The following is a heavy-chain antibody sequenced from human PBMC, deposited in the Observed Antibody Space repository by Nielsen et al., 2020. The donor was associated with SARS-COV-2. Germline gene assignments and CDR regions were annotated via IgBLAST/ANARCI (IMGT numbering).Heavy chain of an antibody. D-gene: IGHD6-19*01. V-gene: IGHV3-21*06. CDR1: GFTFRNYG. Sequence: GESLKISCAASGFTFRNYGMRWVRRAPGKGLEWVSSISPNNNFIYYADSVKGRFTIYRDNAKNSVFLQMNYLRVEDTAVYYCSRDKVAVAPSLYWGQGTLVTVSS. CDR3: SRDKVAVAPSLY. J-gene: IGHJ1*01. CDR2: ISPNNNFI.